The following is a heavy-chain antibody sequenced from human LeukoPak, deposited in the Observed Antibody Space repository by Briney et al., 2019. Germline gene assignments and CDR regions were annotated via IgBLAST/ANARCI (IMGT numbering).Heavy chain of an antibody. CDR1: GFTFDDYA. D-gene: IGHD1-26*01. V-gene: IGHV3-9*01. Sequence: GGSLRLSCAASGFTFDDYAMHWVRQSPGKCLEWVSGISWNSGSIGYADSVKGRFTISRDNAKNSLYLQMNSLRAEDTALYYCAKDRSGSYSNWFDPWGQGTLVTVSS. J-gene: IGHJ5*02. CDR2: ISWNSGSI. CDR3: AKDRSGSYSNWFDP.